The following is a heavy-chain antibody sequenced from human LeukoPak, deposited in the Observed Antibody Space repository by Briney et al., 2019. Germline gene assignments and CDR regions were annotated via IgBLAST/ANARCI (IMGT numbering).Heavy chain of an antibody. J-gene: IGHJ6*03. CDR2: IRYDGSNK. V-gene: IGHV3-30*02. CDR3: TTGSGARQYYYYYYMDV. CDR1: GFTFSNYG. Sequence: GGSLRLSCAASGFTFSNYGMHWVRQAPGKGLEWVAFIRYDGSNKYYADSVKGRFTISRDNSKNTLYLQMNSLKTEDTAVYYCTTGSGARQYYYYYYMDVWGKGTTVTVSS. D-gene: IGHD3-3*01.